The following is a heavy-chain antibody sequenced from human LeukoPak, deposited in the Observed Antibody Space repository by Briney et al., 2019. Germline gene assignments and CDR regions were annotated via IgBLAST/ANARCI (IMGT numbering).Heavy chain of an antibody. CDR1: GFTFSSYW. CDR2: IKQDGSNK. J-gene: IGHJ3*02. Sequence: GGSLRLSCAASGFTFSSYWMSWVRQAPGKGLEWVANIKQDGSNKYYADSVKGRFTISRDNSKNTLYLQMNSLRAEDTAVYYCAKGARHITMVRGRAFDIWGQGTMVTVSS. V-gene: IGHV3-7*01. D-gene: IGHD3-10*01. CDR3: AKGARHITMVRGRAFDI.